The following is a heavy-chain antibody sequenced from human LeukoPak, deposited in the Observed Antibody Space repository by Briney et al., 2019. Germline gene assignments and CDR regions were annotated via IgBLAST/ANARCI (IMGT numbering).Heavy chain of an antibody. J-gene: IGHJ6*02. V-gene: IGHV3-21*01. Sequence: GGSLRLSCAASGFTFSSYSMNWVRQAPGKGLEWVSSISSSSSYIYYADSVKGRFTISRDNAKNSLYLQMNSLRAEDTAVYYCARVGYCSSTSCSPYYYYGMDVWGQGTTVTVSS. D-gene: IGHD2-2*01. CDR1: GFTFSSYS. CDR3: ARVGYCSSTSCSPYYYYGMDV. CDR2: ISSSSSYI.